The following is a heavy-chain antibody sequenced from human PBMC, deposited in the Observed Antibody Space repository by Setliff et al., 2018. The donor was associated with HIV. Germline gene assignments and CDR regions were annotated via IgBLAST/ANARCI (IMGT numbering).Heavy chain of an antibody. CDR3: TRAQIAAPRPFDY. D-gene: IGHD2-21*01. J-gene: IGHJ4*02. CDR2: VNHKGVA. CDR1: GGAFSGYY. V-gene: IGHV4-34*01. Sequence: PSETLSLTCAVYGGAFSGYYWTWIRQSPGRGLEWIGEVNHKGVANYSPSLMRRATISADTSENQFSLRLSSVTAADTALYFCTRAQIAAPRPFDYWGQGTLVTVSS.